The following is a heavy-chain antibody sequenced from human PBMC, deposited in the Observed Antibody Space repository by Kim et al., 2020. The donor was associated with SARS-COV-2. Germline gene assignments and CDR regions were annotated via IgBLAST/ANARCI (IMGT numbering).Heavy chain of an antibody. CDR3: AKDLSVVVPAAPFDY. J-gene: IGHJ4*02. Sequence: GGSLRLSCAASGFTFSSYGMHWVRQAPGKGLEWVAVISYDGSNKYYADSVKGRFTISRDNSKNTLYLQMNSLRAEDTAVYYCAKDLSVVVPAAPFDYWGQGTLVTVSS. V-gene: IGHV3-30*18. CDR2: ISYDGSNK. D-gene: IGHD2-2*01. CDR1: GFTFSSYG.